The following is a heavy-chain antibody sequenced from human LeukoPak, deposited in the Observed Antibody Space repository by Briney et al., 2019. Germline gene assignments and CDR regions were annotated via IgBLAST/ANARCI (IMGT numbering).Heavy chain of an antibody. Sequence: GGSLRLSCAASGFTFSSYGMHWVRQAPGKGLDWVTFIRYDGSNKYYADSVKGRFTISRDNSKNTLYLQMNSLRAEDTAVYYCANGGSGSYYLYYFDYWGQGTLVTVSS. J-gene: IGHJ4*02. V-gene: IGHV3-30*02. CDR2: IRYDGSNK. D-gene: IGHD3-10*01. CDR1: GFTFSSYG. CDR3: ANGGSGSYYLYYFDY.